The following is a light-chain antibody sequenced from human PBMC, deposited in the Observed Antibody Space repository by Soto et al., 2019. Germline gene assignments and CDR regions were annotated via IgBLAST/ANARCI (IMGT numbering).Light chain of an antibody. CDR1: QSVSSSY. J-gene: IGKJ5*01. CDR3: QQYGSSPIT. V-gene: IGKV3-20*01. Sequence: EIVLTQSPGTLSLSPGERATLSCRASQSVSSSYLAWYQQKPGQAPRLLIYGASSRATGIPDRFSGSGSATDFTLTINRLQPEDFAVYYCQQYGSSPITFGQGTRLEIK. CDR2: GAS.